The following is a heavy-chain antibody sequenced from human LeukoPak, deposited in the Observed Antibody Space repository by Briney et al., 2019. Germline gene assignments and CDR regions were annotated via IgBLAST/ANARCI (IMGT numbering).Heavy chain of an antibody. CDR3: AKDLGSVNIGFGEL. V-gene: IGHV3-23*01. CDR1: GFTFSGYA. CDR2: ISSSGGTT. D-gene: IGHD3-10*01. Sequence: GGSLRLSCAASGFTFSGYAMSWVRRAPGKGLEWVSAISSSGGTTYYADSVKGRFTISRDNSKNTLYLQMNSLRAEDTAVYYCAKDLGSVNIGFGELGGQGTLVTVSS. J-gene: IGHJ4*02.